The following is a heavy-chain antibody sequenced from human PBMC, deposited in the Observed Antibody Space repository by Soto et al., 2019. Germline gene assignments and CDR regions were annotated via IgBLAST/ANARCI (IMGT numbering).Heavy chain of an antibody. V-gene: IGHV1-18*01. J-gene: IGHJ6*02. D-gene: IGHD2-8*01. CDR2: ISTYNGNT. CDR3: ARDPYHVLMVNAPNLYGMDV. Sequence: KLVQSGAEVKKPGASVKVSCKASGYTFTTYDISWVRQAPGQGLEWMGRISTYNGNTNYPQSLQGRLTMTTDTSTTPAYMELRSLRSDDTAVYYCARDPYHVLMVNAPNLYGMDVLGQWTTVTVSS. CDR1: GYTFTTYD.